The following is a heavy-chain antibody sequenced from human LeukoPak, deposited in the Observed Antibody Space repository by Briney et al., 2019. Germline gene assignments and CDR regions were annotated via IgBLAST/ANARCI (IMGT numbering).Heavy chain of an antibody. V-gene: IGHV3-30-3*01. J-gene: IGHJ4*02. CDR2: ISYDGSNK. CDR3: ARHIVVVTAILDY. D-gene: IGHD2-21*02. Sequence: GRSLRLSCAASGFTFSSYAMHWVRQAPGKGLEWVAVISYDGSNKYYADSVKGRFTISRDNSKNTLYLQMNSLRAEDTAVYYCARHIVVVTAILDYWGQGTLVTVSS. CDR1: GFTFSSYA.